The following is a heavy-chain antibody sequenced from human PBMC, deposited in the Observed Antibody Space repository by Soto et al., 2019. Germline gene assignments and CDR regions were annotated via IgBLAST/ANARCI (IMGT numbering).Heavy chain of an antibody. Sequence: HPGGSLRLSCAASGFTFSSYGMHWVRQAPGKGLEWVAVIWYDGSNKYYADSVKGRFTISRDNSKNTLYLQMNSLRAEDTAVYYCARDIGRVNWFDPWGQGTLVTVSS. J-gene: IGHJ5*02. D-gene: IGHD1-26*01. CDR2: IWYDGSNK. CDR3: ARDIGRVNWFDP. V-gene: IGHV3-33*01. CDR1: GFTFSSYG.